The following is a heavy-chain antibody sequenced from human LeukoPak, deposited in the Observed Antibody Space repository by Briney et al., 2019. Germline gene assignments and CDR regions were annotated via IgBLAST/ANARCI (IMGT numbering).Heavy chain of an antibody. V-gene: IGHV3-23*01. CDR1: GFTFSSYA. Sequence: GGSLRLSRAASGFTFSSYAMSWVRQAPGKGLEWVSAISGSGGSTYYADSVKGRFTISRDNSKNTLYLQMNSLRAEDTAVYYCAKPSGWYSYCFDYWGQGTLVTVSS. J-gene: IGHJ4*02. D-gene: IGHD6-19*01. CDR3: AKPSGWYSYCFDY. CDR2: ISGSGGST.